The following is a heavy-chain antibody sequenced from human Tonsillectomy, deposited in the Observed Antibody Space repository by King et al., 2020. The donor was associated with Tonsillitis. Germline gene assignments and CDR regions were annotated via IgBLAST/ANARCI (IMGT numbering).Heavy chain of an antibody. CDR3: AKDQGYSGSWYVAPHGAFDI. J-gene: IGHJ3*02. V-gene: IGHV4-59*01. CDR2: IHYSGST. Sequence: QLQESGPGLVKPSETLSLTCTVSGGSISSYYWSWIRQPPGKGLEWIGYIHYSGSTNYNPSLKSRVTISIDTSKNQVSLKLGSVTAADTAVYYCAKDQGYSGSWYVAPHGAFDIWGQGTMVTVSS. D-gene: IGHD6-13*01. CDR1: GGSISSYY.